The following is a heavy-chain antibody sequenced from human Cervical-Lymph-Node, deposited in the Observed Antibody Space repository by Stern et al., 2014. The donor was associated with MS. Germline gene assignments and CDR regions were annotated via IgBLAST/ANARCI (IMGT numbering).Heavy chain of an antibody. V-gene: IGHV3-33*01. D-gene: IGHD6-13*01. Sequence: VQLLESGGGVVQPGRSLRLSCAASGFTFSSYGMHWVRQAPGKGLEWVAVIWYDGGNKYYADSVKGRFTISRDNSKNTLYLQMNSLRAEDTAVYYCARSSSPSPYYYYGMDVWGQGTTVTVSS. CDR2: IWYDGGNK. CDR3: ARSSSPSPYYYYGMDV. CDR1: GFTFSSYG. J-gene: IGHJ6*02.